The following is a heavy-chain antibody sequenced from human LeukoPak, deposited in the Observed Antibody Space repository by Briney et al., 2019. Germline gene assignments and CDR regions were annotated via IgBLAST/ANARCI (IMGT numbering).Heavy chain of an antibody. D-gene: IGHD3-10*01. J-gene: IGHJ4*02. CDR2: VKSKSAGETT. V-gene: IGHV3-15*01. CDR3: TLIQGWGSGSYYRDF. CDR1: GLSISNDW. Sequence: KPGGSLRLSCAASGLSISNDWMSWVRQAPGKGPEWVARVKSKSAGETTDYAAPVKGRFTISRDDSKNTLYLQMNSLKTEDTAVYYCTLIQGWGSGSYYRDFWGQGTLVTVSS.